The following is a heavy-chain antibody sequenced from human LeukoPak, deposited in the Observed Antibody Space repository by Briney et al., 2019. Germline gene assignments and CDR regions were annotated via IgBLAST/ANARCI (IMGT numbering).Heavy chain of an antibody. J-gene: IGHJ6*02. V-gene: IGHV3-74*01. Sequence: GGSLRLSCAASGFPLSSYWMHWVRQTAVKGLVWVSRINSGGSGTSYADSVEGRFTISRDISKNTVFLQMNSVRTEDTALYHCARGMVRSYYGLDVWGQGTTVTVSS. CDR1: GFPLSSYW. CDR3: ARGMVRSYYGLDV. CDR2: INSGGSGT. D-gene: IGHD3-10*01.